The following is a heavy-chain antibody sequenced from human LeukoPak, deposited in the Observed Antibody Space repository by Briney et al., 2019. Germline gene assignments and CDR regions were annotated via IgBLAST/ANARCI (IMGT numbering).Heavy chain of an antibody. CDR2: INHSGST. J-gene: IGHJ4*02. D-gene: IGHD1-1*01. Sequence: SETLSLTCGVYGGSFSGYQWSWIRQPPEKGLEWIGEINHSGSTNYNPSLKSRVTISIDTPKNQFSLKVNSVTAADTAVYYCARGWRNTRTFDYWGPGALVTVSS. CDR3: ARGWRNTRTFDY. V-gene: IGHV4-34*01. CDR1: GGSFSGYQ.